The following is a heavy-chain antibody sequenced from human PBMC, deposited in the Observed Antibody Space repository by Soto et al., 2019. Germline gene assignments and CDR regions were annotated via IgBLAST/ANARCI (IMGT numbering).Heavy chain of an antibody. V-gene: IGHV1-2*02. CDR3: ARVTLKAGNWFDP. CDR1: GYTFTDYF. J-gene: IGHJ5*02. CDR2: INPNSRGT. Sequence: PSVKVSCKASGYTFTDYFIHWVRQAPGQGFEWMGWINPNSRGTNYAQKFQGRVTMTRDTSNSTAYMELRALTSDDTAVYYCARVTLKAGNWFDPWGQGTLVTVSS.